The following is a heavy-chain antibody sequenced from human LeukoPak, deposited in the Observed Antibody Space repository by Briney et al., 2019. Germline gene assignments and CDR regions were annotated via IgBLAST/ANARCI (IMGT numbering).Heavy chain of an antibody. J-gene: IGHJ4*02. CDR1: GYPFTDQF. CDR3: ARVGQYSGSYNSH. V-gene: IGHV1-2*02. D-gene: IGHD1-26*01. CDR2: INPNSGDT. Sequence: GASVRVSCKASGYPFTDQFINWVRQAPGRGLEWMGWINPNSGDTNYEQRFQGRVTMTRDTSISTAYMDLTRLASDDTAVYYCARVGQYSGSYNSHWGQGTLVTVSS.